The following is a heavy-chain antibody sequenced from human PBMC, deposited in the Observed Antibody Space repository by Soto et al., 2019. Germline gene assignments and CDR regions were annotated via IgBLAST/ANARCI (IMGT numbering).Heavy chain of an antibody. CDR1: GFNVSSNY. CDR3: ARNLSVSGFDFWSGPGDY. Sequence: GGSMRLSCAASGFNVSSNYMSWVRKAPGKGLEWVSVIYSGGSTYYADSLKGRFTISRDNSKNTLYLQMNSLRAEDTAVYFCARNLSVSGFDFWSGPGDYWGQGTLVTVSS. CDR2: IYSGGST. J-gene: IGHJ4*02. V-gene: IGHV3-66*01. D-gene: IGHD3-3*01.